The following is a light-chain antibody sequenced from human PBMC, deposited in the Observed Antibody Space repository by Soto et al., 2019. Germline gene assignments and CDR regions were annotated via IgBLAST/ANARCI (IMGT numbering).Light chain of an antibody. Sequence: QSVLPQPPSASGTPGQRVTISCSTSNSRSGSNYVYWYQQLPGTAPKLLIYRNDQRPSGVPDRFSGSKSGTSASLAISGLRSDDEADYYCAKWDDSLRVYVFGTGTKLTVL. CDR2: RND. CDR1: NSRSGSNY. CDR3: AKWDDSLRVYV. J-gene: IGLJ1*01. V-gene: IGLV1-47*01.